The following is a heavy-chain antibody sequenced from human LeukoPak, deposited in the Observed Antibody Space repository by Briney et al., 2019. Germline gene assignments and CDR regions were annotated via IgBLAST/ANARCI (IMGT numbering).Heavy chain of an antibody. J-gene: IGHJ3*02. V-gene: IGHV1-2*02. CDR3: ASSLKPEGDAFDI. Sequence: ASVKVSCRASGYTFTDYYMHWVRQAPGQGLEWMGWINPNSGGTNYAQKFQGRVTMTRDTSISTAYMELSRLRSDDTAVYYCASSLKPEGDAFDIWGQGTMVTVSS. CDR1: GYTFTDYY. CDR2: INPNSGGT.